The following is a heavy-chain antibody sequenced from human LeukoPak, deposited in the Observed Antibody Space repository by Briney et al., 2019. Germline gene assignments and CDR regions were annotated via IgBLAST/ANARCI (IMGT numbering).Heavy chain of an antibody. V-gene: IGHV3-23*01. CDR1: GFTFSTYA. CDR2: ISYDGTTT. D-gene: IGHD2-2*01. CDR3: AKDRGYCNSAGCLAKGAFDI. J-gene: IGHJ3*02. Sequence: GGSLRLSCAASGFTFSTYAMSWVRQAPGTGLEWVSVISYDGTTTYYADSVKGRFTISRDNSNNMLYLQVNSLRAEDTAVYYCAKDRGYCNSAGCLAKGAFDIWGQGTMVTVSS.